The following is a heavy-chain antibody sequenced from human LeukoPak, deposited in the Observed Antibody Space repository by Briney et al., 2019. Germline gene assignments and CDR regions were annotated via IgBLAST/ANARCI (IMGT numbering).Heavy chain of an antibody. CDR3: ARHSSSFRFDP. CDR1: GFTVSSNY. J-gene: IGHJ5*02. V-gene: IGHV4-59*08. D-gene: IGHD6-13*01. Sequence: GSLRLSCAASGFTVSSNYMSWVRQAPGKGLEWIGYIYYSGSTNYNPSLKSRVTISVDTSKNQFSLKLSSVTAADTAVYYCARHSSSFRFDPWGQGTLVTVSS. CDR2: IYYSGST.